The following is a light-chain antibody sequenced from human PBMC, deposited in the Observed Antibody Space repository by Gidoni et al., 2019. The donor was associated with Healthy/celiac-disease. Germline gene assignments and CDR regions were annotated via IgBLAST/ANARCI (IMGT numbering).Light chain of an antibody. J-gene: IGKJ2*01. CDR3: QQRSNWPRAT. CDR2: DAS. V-gene: IGKV3-11*01. Sequence: EIVLTQHPATLSLSPGERATLSCRASQSVSSYLAWYQQKPGQAPRLLIYDASNRATGIPARFSGSGSGTDFTLTISSLEPEDFAVYYCQQRSNWPRATFGQGTKLEIK. CDR1: QSVSSY.